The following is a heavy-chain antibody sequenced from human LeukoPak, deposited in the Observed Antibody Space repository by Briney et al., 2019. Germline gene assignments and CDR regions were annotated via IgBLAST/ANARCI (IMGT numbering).Heavy chain of an antibody. Sequence: SETLSLTCAVYGGSFSGYYWSWIRQPPGKGLEWIGEINHSGSTNYNPSLRSRVTISVDTSKNQFSLKLSSVTAADTAVYYCARRPQSYYYGSGSYYNRGWLDPWGQGTLVTVSS. J-gene: IGHJ5*02. CDR1: GGSFSGYY. CDR2: INHSGST. CDR3: ARRPQSYYYGSGSYYNRGWLDP. V-gene: IGHV4-34*01. D-gene: IGHD3-10*01.